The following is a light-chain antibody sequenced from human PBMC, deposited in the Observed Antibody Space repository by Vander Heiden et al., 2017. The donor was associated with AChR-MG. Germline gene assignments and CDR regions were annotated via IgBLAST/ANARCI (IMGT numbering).Light chain of an antibody. CDR1: SGHSSYA. J-gene: IGLJ3*02. CDR2: LNSDGSH. Sequence: QLVLTQSPSASASLGASVKLTCTPSSGHSSYAIAWHQQQPEKGPRYLMKLNSDGSHTKGDGIPDRFSDSSSGAERYLTISSLQSEDEADYYCQTWGTGIHWVFGGGTKLTVL. CDR3: QTWGTGIHWV. V-gene: IGLV4-69*01.